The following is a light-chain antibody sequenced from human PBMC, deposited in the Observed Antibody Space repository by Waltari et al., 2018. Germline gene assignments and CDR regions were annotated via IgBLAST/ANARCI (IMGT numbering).Light chain of an antibody. CDR1: QSVNRY. V-gene: IGKV3-11*01. CDR2: DAS. J-gene: IGKJ4*01. CDR3: QQRSSWLT. Sequence: EIVLTQSPATLSLSPGERATLSCRASQSVNRYLAWYQQKPGQGPRLLIYDASNRAPGIPARFSGSGSGADFTLTISSLEPEDFAVYYCQQRSSWLTFGGGTKVEIK.